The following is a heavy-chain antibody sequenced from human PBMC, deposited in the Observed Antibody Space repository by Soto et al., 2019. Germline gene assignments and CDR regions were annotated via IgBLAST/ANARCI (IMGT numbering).Heavy chain of an antibody. CDR3: ARGRVGTVDISGFYEY. CDR2: INHSGGT. J-gene: IGHJ4*02. D-gene: IGHD3-22*01. Sequence: XRTLQLTCAVYGGSFSAYYWSWIRQPPGKGLEWIGEINHSGGTSYNPSLKSRVTISVDTSKSQFSLKLTSVTAADRAVYYCARGRVGTVDISGFYEYRGQGTPVTVCS. V-gene: IGHV4-34*01. CDR1: GGSFSAYY.